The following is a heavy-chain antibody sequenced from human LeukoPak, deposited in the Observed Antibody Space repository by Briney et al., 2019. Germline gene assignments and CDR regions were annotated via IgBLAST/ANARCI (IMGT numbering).Heavy chain of an antibody. Sequence: GASVKVSCKSSGYSFTNYVINWVRQAPGQGLEWMGWISAYNGNTLYAQKFQGRVTMTTDTSTSTAYMEPRSLRSDDTAVYYCARIGCSSTNCYGNSVDPWGQGTLVTVSS. CDR1: GYSFTNYV. J-gene: IGHJ5*02. V-gene: IGHV1-18*01. D-gene: IGHD2-2*01. CDR2: ISAYNGNT. CDR3: ARIGCSSTNCYGNSVDP.